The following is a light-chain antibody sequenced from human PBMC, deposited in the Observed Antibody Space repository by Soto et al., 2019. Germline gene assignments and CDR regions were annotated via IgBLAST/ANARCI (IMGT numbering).Light chain of an antibody. Sequence: QAVVTQEPSLTVSPGGTVTLTCGSSTGAVTSDHYPFWFQQKPGHAPRTLIYDTNNLHSWTPARFSGSLLGGKAALTLSCAQPEDEAEYYCLISYTGARPVFGGGTKLTVL. CDR2: DTN. CDR1: TGAVTSDHY. V-gene: IGLV7-46*01. CDR3: LISYTGARPV. J-gene: IGLJ2*01.